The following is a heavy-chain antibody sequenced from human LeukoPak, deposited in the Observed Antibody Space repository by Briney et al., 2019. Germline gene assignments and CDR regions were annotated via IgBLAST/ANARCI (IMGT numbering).Heavy chain of an antibody. CDR1: GVSVSSGSCN. D-gene: IGHD3-22*01. J-gene: IGHJ5*02. V-gene: IGHV4-61*01. Sequence: PSGTLSLTCTVSGVSVSSGSCNWSSIRQPPGKGLEWIRSIYYSGGTNYKPSLKSRVTISVDTSKNQFSLKLSSVTAADTAVYYCARNQYYDSSGYYHNWFDPWGQGTLVTVSS. CDR3: ARNQYYDSSGYYHNWFDP. CDR2: IYYSGGT.